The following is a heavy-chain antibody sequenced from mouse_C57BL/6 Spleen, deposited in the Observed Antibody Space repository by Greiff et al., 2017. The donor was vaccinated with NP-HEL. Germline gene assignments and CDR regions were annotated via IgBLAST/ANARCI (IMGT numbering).Heavy chain of an antibody. J-gene: IGHJ4*01. V-gene: IGHV5-4*01. CDR3: ARGSNHYAMDY. D-gene: IGHD2-5*01. Sequence: EVHLVESGGGLVKPGGSLKLSCAASGFTFSSYAMSWVRQTPEKRLEWVATISDGGSYTYYPDNVKGRFTISRDNAKNNLYLQMSLLKSEDTAMYYCARGSNHYAMDYWGHGTSVTVSS. CDR2: ISDGGSYT. CDR1: GFTFSSYA.